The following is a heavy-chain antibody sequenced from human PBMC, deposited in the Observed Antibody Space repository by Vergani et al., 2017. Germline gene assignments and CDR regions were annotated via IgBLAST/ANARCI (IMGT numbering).Heavy chain of an antibody. V-gene: IGHV5-51*01. D-gene: IGHD1-26*01. CDR3: ARLDGRESSGSKYVDY. CDR2: IHPADSDT. J-gene: IGHJ4*02. Sequence: EVQLVQSGAEVKKPGESLKISCQISGYSFTNYWIGWVRQMPGNGLEWMGIIHPADSDTRYSPSFQGQVTISVDKSISTAYLQRSSLRASDSAMYYCARLDGRESSGSKYVDYWGQGTLVTVSS. CDR1: GYSFTNYW.